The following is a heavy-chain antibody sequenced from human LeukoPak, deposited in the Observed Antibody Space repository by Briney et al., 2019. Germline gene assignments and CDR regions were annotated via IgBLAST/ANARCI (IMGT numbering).Heavy chain of an antibody. CDR1: GYTFTGYY. V-gene: IGHV1-2*02. J-gene: IGHJ4*02. CDR2: INPNSGGT. D-gene: IGHD6-19*01. Sequence: ASVKVSCKASGYTFTGYYMHWVRQAPGQGLEWMGWINPNSGGTNYAQKFQGRVTMTRDTSISTAYMELSRLRSDDTAVYYCARNKFHSNGWLFDHWGQGTLVTVSS. CDR3: ARNKFHSNGWLFDH.